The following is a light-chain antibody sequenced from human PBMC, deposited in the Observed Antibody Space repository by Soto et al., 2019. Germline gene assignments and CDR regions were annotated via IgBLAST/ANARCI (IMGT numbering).Light chain of an antibody. V-gene: IGKV2-30*02. CDR3: MHATYWPWT. J-gene: IGKJ1*01. CDR1: QSLVHSDGNTY. CDR2: KVS. Sequence: DVVLTQSPLSLPVTLGQPASISCRSSQSLVHSDGNTYLSWFQQRPGQSPRRLIYKVSNWDSGVPDRFSGSGSGTDFTQKISRVEAEDVWFYYCMHATYWPWTFGQGTKVEIK.